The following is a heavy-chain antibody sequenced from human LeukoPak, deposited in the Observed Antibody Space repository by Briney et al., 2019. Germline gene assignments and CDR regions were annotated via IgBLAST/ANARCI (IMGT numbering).Heavy chain of an antibody. CDR3: ARCEGVVGAPFDL. Sequence: PSETLSLTCAVYGGSFSGYYWSWIRQPPGKGLEWIGEINHSGSTNYNPSLKSRVTISVDTSKNQFSLKLSSVTAADTAVYYCARCEGVVGAPFDLWGRGTLVTVSS. CDR2: INHSGST. D-gene: IGHD3-10*01. J-gene: IGHJ2*01. CDR1: GGSFSGYY. V-gene: IGHV4-34*01.